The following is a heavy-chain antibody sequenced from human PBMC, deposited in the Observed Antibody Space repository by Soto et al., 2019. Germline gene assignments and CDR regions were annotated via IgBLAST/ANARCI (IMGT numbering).Heavy chain of an antibody. CDR2: IIPNLDRT. CDR1: GGPFSSFT. Sequence: QVQLVQSGAEVKKPGASVKVSCKASGGPFSSFTISWVRQAPGHGLEWMGRIIPNLDRTNYAQNFQGRHTVTADKATSTGFMESAGLTSQNTAVDYCALRGLAQDLDFWGQGTLVTVSS. D-gene: IGHD3-10*01. J-gene: IGHJ4*02. V-gene: IGHV1-69*02. CDR3: ALRGLAQDLDF.